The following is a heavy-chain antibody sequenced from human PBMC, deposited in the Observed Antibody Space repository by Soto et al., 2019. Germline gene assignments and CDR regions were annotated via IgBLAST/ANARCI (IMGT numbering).Heavy chain of an antibody. CDR2: IKQDGSEK. Sequence: GGSLRLSCAASGFTFSSYWMSWVRQAPGKGLEWVANIKQDGSEKYYVDSVKGRFTISRDNAKNSLYLQMNSLRAEDTAVYYCARDHGYCSSTSCYNYYGMDVWGQGTTVTVSS. J-gene: IGHJ6*02. V-gene: IGHV3-7*01. CDR1: GFTFSSYW. D-gene: IGHD2-2*02. CDR3: ARDHGYCSSTSCYNYYGMDV.